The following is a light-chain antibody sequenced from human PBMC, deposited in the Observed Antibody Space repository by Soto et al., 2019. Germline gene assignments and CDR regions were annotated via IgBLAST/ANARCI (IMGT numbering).Light chain of an antibody. CDR3: QQFNSYPYT. J-gene: IGKJ2*01. CDR1: PGISSA. Sequence: AIQLTQSPSSLSASVGDRVTITCRASPGISSALAWYQPKPGKAPKLLIYDASSLESGVPSRFSGSGSGTDVTLTISSLQTEDVATYSCQQFNSYPYTFGQGTKLDI. CDR2: DAS. V-gene: IGKV1-13*02.